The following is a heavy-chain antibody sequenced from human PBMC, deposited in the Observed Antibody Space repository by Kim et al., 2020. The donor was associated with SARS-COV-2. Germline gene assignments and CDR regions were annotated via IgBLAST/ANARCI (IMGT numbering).Heavy chain of an antibody. V-gene: IGHV4-39*01. Sequence: SETLSLTCTVSGGSISSSSYYWGWIRQPPGKGLEWIGSIYYSGSTYYNPSLKSRVTISVDTSKNQFYLKLSSVTAADTAVYYCARHRVITMIVVVNSNLGCDCWGQGTMVTGSS. CDR2: IYYSGST. J-gene: IGHJ4*02. CDR3: ARHRVITMIVVVNSNLGCDC. CDR1: GGSISSSSYY. D-gene: IGHD3-22*01.